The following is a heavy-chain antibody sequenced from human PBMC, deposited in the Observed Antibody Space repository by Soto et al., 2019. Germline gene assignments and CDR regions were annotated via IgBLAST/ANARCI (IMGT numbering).Heavy chain of an antibody. D-gene: IGHD6-13*01. Sequence: EVQLLESGGGLVQPGGSLRLSCAASGFTFSSYAMSWVRQAPGKGLEWVSAISGSGGSTYYADSVKGRFTISRDNSKNTLYLQMNSLRAEDTAVYYCARGPYSSRWRLNWFAPWGQGTLVTVSS. J-gene: IGHJ5*02. V-gene: IGHV3-23*01. CDR2: ISGSGGST. CDR1: GFTFSSYA. CDR3: ARGPYSSRWRLNWFAP.